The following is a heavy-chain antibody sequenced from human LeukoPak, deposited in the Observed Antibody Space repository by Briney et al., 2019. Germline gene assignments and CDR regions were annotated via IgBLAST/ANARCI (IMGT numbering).Heavy chain of an antibody. J-gene: IGHJ2*01. Sequence: PGGSLRLSCAASGITFSNYVLQWVRQAPVRGLEWVANMLKDGGGENYADSVKGRFTISRDNSKNTLYLQMDSLRAEDTAVYYCANDIGEPNWYFDLWGRGTLVTVSS. CDR3: ANDIGEPNWYFDL. CDR2: MLKDGGGE. CDR1: GITFSNYV. D-gene: IGHD1-26*01. V-gene: IGHV3-30*04.